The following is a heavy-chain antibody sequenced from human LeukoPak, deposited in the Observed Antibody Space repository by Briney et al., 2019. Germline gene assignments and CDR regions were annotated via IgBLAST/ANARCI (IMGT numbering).Heavy chain of an antibody. CDR2: IYHSGST. CDR1: GYSISSGYY. CDR3: ARGGLSGSYSRLYYYYYMDV. J-gene: IGHJ6*03. Sequence: SETLSLTCTVSGYSISSGYYWGWIRQPPGKGLEWIGSIYHSGSTYYNPSLKSRVTISVDTSKNQFSLKLSSVTAADTAVYYCARGGLSGSYSRLYYYYYMDVWGKGTTVTVSS. V-gene: IGHV4-38-2*02. D-gene: IGHD1-26*01.